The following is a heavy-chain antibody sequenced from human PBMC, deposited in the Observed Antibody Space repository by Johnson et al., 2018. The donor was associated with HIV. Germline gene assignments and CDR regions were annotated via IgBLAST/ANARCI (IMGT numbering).Heavy chain of an antibody. V-gene: IGHV3-9*01. CDR1: GFTFDDYA. D-gene: IGHD2-21*01. CDR2: LSWNSGII. J-gene: IGHJ3*02. CDR3: ARRGDCGVAIWLDDGVDI. Sequence: AASGFTFDDYAMHCVRQAPGKGLEWVSGLSWNSGIIGYADSVKGRFTISRDNAKKPLYLQMNSLRAEDTAVYYCARRGDCGVAIWLDDGVDIWGQGTVAVVSS.